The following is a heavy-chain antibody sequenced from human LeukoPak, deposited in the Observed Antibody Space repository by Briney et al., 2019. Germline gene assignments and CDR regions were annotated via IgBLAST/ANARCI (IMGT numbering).Heavy chain of an antibody. D-gene: IGHD2-2*01. V-gene: IGHV3-15*01. Sequence: PGGSLRLSCAASGFTFSSYAMSWVRQAPGKGLEWVGRIKSKTDGGTTDYAAPVKGRFTISRDDSKNTLYLQMNSLKTEDTAVYYCTTVLGYCSSTSCQRRGYFDYWGQGTLVTVSS. CDR2: IKSKTDGGTT. CDR1: GFTFSSYA. CDR3: TTVLGYCSSTSCQRRGYFDY. J-gene: IGHJ4*02.